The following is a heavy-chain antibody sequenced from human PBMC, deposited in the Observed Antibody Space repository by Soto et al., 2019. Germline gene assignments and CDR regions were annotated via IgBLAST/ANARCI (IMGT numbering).Heavy chain of an antibody. CDR1: GYSFTSYW. CDR2: IYAGDSDT. J-gene: IGHJ6*02. CDR3: ARHRKDHDCCLGYLAPCYYDMDV. V-gene: IGHV5-51*01. Sequence: GESLKISCKGSGYSFTSYWIGWVRQMPGKGLEWMGIIYAGDSDTRYNPSFQGQVTMSADKSISTAYLQWSSLKASATATYYCARHRKDHDCCLGYLAPCYYDMDVWGQGTTDT. D-gene: IGHD3-3*01.